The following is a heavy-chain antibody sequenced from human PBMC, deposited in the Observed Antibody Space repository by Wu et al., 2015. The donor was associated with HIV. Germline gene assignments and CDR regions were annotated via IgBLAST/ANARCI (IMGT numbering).Heavy chain of an antibody. CDR2: IIPIFGTA. J-gene: IGHJ5*02. CDR3: AVDTYCSGGSCYSGVIWFDP. V-gene: IGHV1-69*01. CDR1: GGTFSSYA. D-gene: IGHD2-15*01. Sequence: QVQLVQSGAEVKKPGSSVKVSCKASGGTFSSYAISWVRQAPGQGLEWMGGIIPIFGTANYAQKFQGRVTITTDESTSTAYMELSSLRSEDTAVYYCAVDTYCSGGSCYSGVIWFDPWGQGTLVTVSS.